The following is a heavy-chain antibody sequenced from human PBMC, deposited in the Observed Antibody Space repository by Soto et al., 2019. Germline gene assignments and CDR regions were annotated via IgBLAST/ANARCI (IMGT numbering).Heavy chain of an antibody. CDR2: IIPILGIA. D-gene: IGHD1-26*01. CDR3: ARDGGYSGSY. CDR1: GGTFSSYT. Sequence: SVKVSCKASGGTFSSYTISWVRQAPGQGLEWMGRIIPILGIANYAQKFQGRVTITADKSTSTAYMELSSLRSDDTAVYYCARDGGYSGSYWGQGTLVTVSS. J-gene: IGHJ4*02. V-gene: IGHV1-69*04.